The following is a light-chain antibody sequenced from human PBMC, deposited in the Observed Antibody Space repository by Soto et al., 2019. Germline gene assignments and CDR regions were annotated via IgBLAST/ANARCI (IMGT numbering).Light chain of an antibody. CDR3: QQSFTTPLT. V-gene: IGKV1-39*01. CDR2: VAS. J-gene: IGKJ4*01. CDR1: QSVSRF. Sequence: DSQMTQSPSSLSASVGDRFTITCRASQSVSRFLNWYQQKPGKAPTVLINVASTLRSGVPSRFSGSGSGTDFNLTINSLQPEDFATYFCQQSFTTPLTFGRGTKVDIK.